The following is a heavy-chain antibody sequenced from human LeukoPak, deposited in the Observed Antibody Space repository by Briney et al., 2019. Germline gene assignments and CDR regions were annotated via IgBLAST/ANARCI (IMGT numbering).Heavy chain of an antibody. V-gene: IGHV1-8*02. D-gene: IGHD3-16*01. CDR1: GYTFTSYG. CDR3: ARYEPLLRYFQH. Sequence: ASVKVSCKASGYTFTSYGISWVRQAPGQGLEWMGWMDPNSGNTDYAQKFQGRVTMTRNTSISTAYMELSSLRSEDTAVYFCARYEPLLRYFQHWGQGTLVTVSS. CDR2: MDPNSGNT. J-gene: IGHJ1*01.